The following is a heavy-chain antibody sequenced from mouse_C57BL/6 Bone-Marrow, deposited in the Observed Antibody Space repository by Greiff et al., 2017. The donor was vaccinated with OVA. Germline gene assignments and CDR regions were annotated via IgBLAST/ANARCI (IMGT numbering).Heavy chain of an antibody. V-gene: IGHV1-36*01. J-gene: IGHJ2*01. D-gene: IGHD1-1*01. CDR3: AREGFITTVVATNDYFDY. CDR1: GFTFTDYY. CDR2: VYPYNGGT. Sequence: VQLQQSGPVLVKPGPSVKISCKASGFTFTDYYMHWVKQSHGKSLEWIGLVYPYNGGTSYNQKFKGKATLTVDTSSSTAYMELNSLTSEVSAVYYCAREGFITTVVATNDYFDYWGQGTTLTVSS.